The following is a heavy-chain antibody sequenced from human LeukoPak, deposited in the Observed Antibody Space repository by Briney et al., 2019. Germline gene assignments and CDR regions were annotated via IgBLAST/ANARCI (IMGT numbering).Heavy chain of an antibody. CDR3: ARQASSSWPDY. CDR2: IYPGDSDT. J-gene: IGHJ4*02. V-gene: IGHV5-51*01. Sequence: GESLKISCKGSGYSFTTYRIGWVRQMPGKGLEWMGIIYPGDSDTRYCPSFQGQVTISADKSISTAYLQWSSLKASDAAMYYCARQASSSWPDYWGQGTLVTVSS. D-gene: IGHD6-13*01. CDR1: GYSFTTYR.